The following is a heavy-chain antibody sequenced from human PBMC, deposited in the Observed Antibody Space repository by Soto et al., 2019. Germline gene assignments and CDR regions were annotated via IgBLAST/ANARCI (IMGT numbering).Heavy chain of an antibody. CDR3: AKEGYSSSSKYPPSDY. CDR1: GFTFSSYA. V-gene: IGHV3-23*01. J-gene: IGHJ4*02. Sequence: GGSLRLSCAASGFTFSSYAMSWVRQAPGKGLERVSAISGSGGSTYYVDSVKGRFTISRDNSKNTLYLQMNSLRAEDTSVYYCAKEGYSSSSKYPPSDYWGQGTLVTVSS. CDR2: ISGSGGST. D-gene: IGHD6-6*01.